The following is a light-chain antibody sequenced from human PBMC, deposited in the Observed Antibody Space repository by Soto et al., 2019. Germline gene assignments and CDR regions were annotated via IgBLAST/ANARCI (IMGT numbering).Light chain of an antibody. CDR2: EVT. CDR1: SSDVGGHNY. CDR3: SSYTSSTTLDVV. Sequence: QSALTQPASVSGSPGQSITISCTGTSSDVGGHNYVSWYQQHPGTAPKLMIYEVTNRPSGVSNRFSGSKSGNTASLTISGLQAEDQANYYCSSYTSSTTLDVVXGGGTK. J-gene: IGLJ2*01. V-gene: IGLV2-14*01.